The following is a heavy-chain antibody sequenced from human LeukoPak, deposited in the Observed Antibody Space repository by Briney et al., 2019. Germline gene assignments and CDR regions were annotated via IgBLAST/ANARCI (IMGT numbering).Heavy chain of an antibody. CDR2: IRSKANSYAT. D-gene: IGHD2-2*02. CDR3: TREYCSSTSCYNY. CDR1: GFTFSGSA. V-gene: IGHV3-73*01. Sequence: GGSLRLSCAASGFTFSGSAMHWVRQASGKGLEWVGRIRSKANSYATAYAASVRGRFTISRDDSKNTAYLQMNSLKTEDTAVYYCTREYCSSTSCYNYWGQGTLVTVSS. J-gene: IGHJ4*02.